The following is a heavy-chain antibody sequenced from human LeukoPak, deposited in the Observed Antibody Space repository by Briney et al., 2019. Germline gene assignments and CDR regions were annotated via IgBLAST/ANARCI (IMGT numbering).Heavy chain of an antibody. CDR2: ISWNSGSI. CDR3: AKDGGYYDSSGYYYPGALDI. J-gene: IGHJ3*02. Sequence: PGRSLRLSCAASGFTFDDYAMHWVRQAPGKGLEWVSGISWNSGSIVYADSVKGLFTISRDNAKNSLYLQMNSLRAEDMALYYCAKDGGYYDSSGYYYPGALDIWGQGTMVTVSS. CDR1: GFTFDDYA. D-gene: IGHD3-22*01. V-gene: IGHV3-9*03.